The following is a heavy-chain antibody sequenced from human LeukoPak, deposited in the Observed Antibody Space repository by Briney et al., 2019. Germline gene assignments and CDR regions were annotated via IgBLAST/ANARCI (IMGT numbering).Heavy chain of an antibody. CDR3: ARDAVSSIAARPFSYYYYYMDV. CDR2: IIPIFGTA. J-gene: IGHJ6*03. CDR1: GGTFSSYA. Sequence: SVKVSCKASGGTFSSYAISWVRQAPGQGLEWMGGIIPIFGTANYAQKFQGRVTITADKSTSTAYMELSSLRSEDTAVYYCARDAVSSIAARPFSYYYYYMDVWGKGTTVTVSS. V-gene: IGHV1-69*06. D-gene: IGHD6-6*01.